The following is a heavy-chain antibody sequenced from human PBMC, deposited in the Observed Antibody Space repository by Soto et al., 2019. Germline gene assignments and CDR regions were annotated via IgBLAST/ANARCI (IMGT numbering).Heavy chain of an antibody. J-gene: IGHJ4*02. Sequence: PGGSLRLSCAGTGFTLSRYSMNWVRQAPGKGLEWVSYITSSSSTISYADSVKGRFTISRDNAKNSLYLQMNSLRDEDTAVYYCARDNSGTLDYWGQGTLVTVSS. CDR1: GFTLSRYS. D-gene: IGHD1-26*01. CDR3: ARDNSGTLDY. V-gene: IGHV3-48*02. CDR2: ITSSSSTI.